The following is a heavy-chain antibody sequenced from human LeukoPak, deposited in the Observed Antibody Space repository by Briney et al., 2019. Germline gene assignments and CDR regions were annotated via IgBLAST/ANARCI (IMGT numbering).Heavy chain of an antibody. D-gene: IGHD2-15*01. CDR2: IYYSGST. J-gene: IGHJ3*02. CDR3: ARGGSKLLDAFDI. CDR1: GGSISSSSYY. V-gene: IGHV4-39*07. Sequence: SETLSLTCTVSGGSISSSSYYWGWIRQPPGTGLEWIGSIYYSGSTYYNPSLKSRVTISVDTSKNQFSLKLSSVTAADTAVYYCARGGSKLLDAFDIWGQGTMVTVSS.